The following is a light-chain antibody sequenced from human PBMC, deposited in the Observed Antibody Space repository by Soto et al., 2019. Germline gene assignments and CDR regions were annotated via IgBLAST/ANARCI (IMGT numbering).Light chain of an antibody. Sequence: SYELTQPPSVSVSPRQTASITCSGDKLGDKYACWYQQKPGKSPVLVIYQNSKRPSGIPERFSGSNSGNTATLTISGTQAMDEADYYCQAWDSSTVVFGGGTKLTVL. J-gene: IGLJ2*01. CDR2: QNS. CDR3: QAWDSSTVV. V-gene: IGLV3-1*01. CDR1: KLGDKY.